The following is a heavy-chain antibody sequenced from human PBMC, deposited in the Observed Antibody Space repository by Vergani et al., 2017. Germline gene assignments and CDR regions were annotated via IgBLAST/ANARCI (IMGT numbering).Heavy chain of an antibody. D-gene: IGHD3-10*01. V-gene: IGHV3-33*08. J-gene: IGHJ6*03. Sequence: QVQLVESGGGVVQPGRSLRLSCAASGFTFSSYGMHWVRQTPGKGLEWVAVIWYDGSNKYYADSVKGRFTISRDNSKNTLYLQMNSLRAEDTAVYYCASSYYYGSGSYYYYYYYMDVWGKGTTVTVSS. CDR1: GFTFSSYG. CDR3: ASSYYYGSGSYYYYYYYMDV. CDR2: IWYDGSNK.